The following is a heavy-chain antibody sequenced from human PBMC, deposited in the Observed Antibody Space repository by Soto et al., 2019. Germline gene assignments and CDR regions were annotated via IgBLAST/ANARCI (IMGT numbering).Heavy chain of an antibody. Sequence: HVQLLQSGGELKKPGASVKVSCNTSGFTFNTYFISWVRQAPGQGLEWMGWISPYNGNTKYGEKFQGRVTMTTDTITRTAYMELRNLRIDDTAVYYCARDTSNAFDDWGQGTLVTVSS. D-gene: IGHD4-4*01. CDR1: GFTFNTYF. CDR3: ARDTSNAFDD. J-gene: IGHJ4*02. V-gene: IGHV1-18*01. CDR2: ISPYNGNT.